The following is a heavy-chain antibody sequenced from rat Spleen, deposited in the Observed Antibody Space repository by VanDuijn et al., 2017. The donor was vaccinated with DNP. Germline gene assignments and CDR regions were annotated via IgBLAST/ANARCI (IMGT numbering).Heavy chain of an antibody. Sequence: QVQLKESGPGLAQPSQTLSLTCTVSGFSLTSYSVAWVRQPPGKGLEWVAAVSSGGNTYYNSALKSRRSISRDTSKSQVFLKMNSLQTEDTAMYFCARSDYHDGSFYYGFFDYWGQGVMVTVSS. J-gene: IGHJ2*01. D-gene: IGHD1-12*02. CDR1: GFSLTSYS. V-gene: IGHV2-6*01. CDR3: ARSDYHDGSFYYGFFDY. CDR2: VSSGGNT.